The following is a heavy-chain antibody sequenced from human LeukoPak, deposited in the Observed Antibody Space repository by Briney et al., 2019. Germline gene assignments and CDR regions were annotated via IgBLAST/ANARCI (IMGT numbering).Heavy chain of an antibody. D-gene: IGHD5-18*01. CDR1: GFTFNTYA. CDR3: ARTRSGYTYSSPDY. Sequence: PGGSLRLSCTASGFTFNTYAMHWVRQAPGKGLEYVSAISSNGGSTYYANSVKGRFTISRDNSKNTLYLQMGSLRIEDMAIYYCARTRSGYTYSSPDYWGPGTLVTVSS. CDR2: ISSNGGST. J-gene: IGHJ4*02. V-gene: IGHV3-64*01.